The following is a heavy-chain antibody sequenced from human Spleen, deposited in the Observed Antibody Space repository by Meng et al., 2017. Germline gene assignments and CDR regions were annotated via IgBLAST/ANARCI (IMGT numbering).Heavy chain of an antibody. CDR1: GFTFSNYA. J-gene: IGHJ5*02. CDR3: ARGLDYDYVWGRSGKTFVGHNWFDP. V-gene: IGHV3-23*01. D-gene: IGHD3-16*01. CDR2: ISGDGQNK. Sequence: GESLKISCAGTGFTFSNYAMAWVRQAPGKGLEWISTISGDGQNKHYADSEKGRFTISRDNAKNSLHLLMNSLRVEDTAVYYCARGLDYDYVWGRSGKTFVGHNWFDPWGQGTLVTVSS.